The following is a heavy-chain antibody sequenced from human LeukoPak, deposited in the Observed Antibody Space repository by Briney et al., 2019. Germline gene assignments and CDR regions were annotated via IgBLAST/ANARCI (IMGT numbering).Heavy chain of an antibody. CDR3: PKGGLITMVRGVMDFDY. V-gene: IGHV3-9*01. Sequence: PGRSLRLSCAAPGFTFVDYAMHSVRQAPGRGLEWVPGISWNSGSIGDADSVKGRVPISRDNAKNSLYLQINSLRAEDTALYYCPKGGLITMVRGVMDFDYWGQGALVTVSS. CDR2: ISWNSGSI. CDR1: GFTFVDYA. D-gene: IGHD3-10*01. J-gene: IGHJ4*02.